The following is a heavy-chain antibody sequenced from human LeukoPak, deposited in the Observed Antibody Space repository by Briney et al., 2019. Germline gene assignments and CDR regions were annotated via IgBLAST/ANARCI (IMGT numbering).Heavy chain of an antibody. Sequence: GGSLRLSCAASGFTFRSYGMHWVRQAPGKGLEWVAVISYDGSYKYYADSVKGRFTISRDNSKNTLYLQMNSLRAEDTAVYYCAREVGATGGYYFDYWGQGTLVTVSS. J-gene: IGHJ4*02. D-gene: IGHD1-26*01. CDR2: ISYDGSYK. V-gene: IGHV3-30*03. CDR1: GFTFRSYG. CDR3: AREVGATGGYYFDY.